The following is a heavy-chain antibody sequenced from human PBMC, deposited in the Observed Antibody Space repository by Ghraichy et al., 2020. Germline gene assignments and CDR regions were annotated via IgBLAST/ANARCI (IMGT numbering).Heavy chain of an antibody. J-gene: IGHJ4*02. CDR3: AGGSDYGEDYFDY. CDR1: GYSISYYY. D-gene: IGHD4-17*01. V-gene: IGHV4-59*01. CDR2: INYSGST. Sequence: SETLSLTCTVSGYSISYYYWSWIRQPPGKGLEWVGYINYSGSTSYNPSLKSRVTISVDTTKTQFSLMQTSVTAADTAVYYCAGGSDYGEDYFDYWGQGTLVTVS.